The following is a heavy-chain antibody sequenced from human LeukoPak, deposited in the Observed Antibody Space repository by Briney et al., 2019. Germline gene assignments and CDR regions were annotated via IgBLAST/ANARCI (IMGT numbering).Heavy chain of an antibody. J-gene: IGHJ5*02. Sequence: GASVKVSCKASGYTFTGYYMHWVRQAPGQGLEWMGWINPNSGGANYAQKFQGRVTMTRDTSISTAYMELSRLRSDDTAVYYCVQGTAVAGTEFDPWGQGTLVTVSS. D-gene: IGHD6-19*01. V-gene: IGHV1-2*02. CDR1: GYTFTGYY. CDR3: VQGTAVAGTEFDP. CDR2: INPNSGGA.